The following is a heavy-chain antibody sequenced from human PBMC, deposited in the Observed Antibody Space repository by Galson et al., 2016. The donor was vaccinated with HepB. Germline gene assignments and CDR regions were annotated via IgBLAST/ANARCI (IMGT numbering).Heavy chain of an antibody. D-gene: IGHD5-18*01. Sequence: SETLSLTCSVSGGSIGSSSSYWGWIRQPPGKGLEWIGSIYYSGNTYYNPSLKSRVTISVDTSKNQLSLKLSFVTAADTAVYYCARRDWSGYSYGYDYWGQGTLVTVSS. CDR2: IYYSGNT. V-gene: IGHV4-39*01. CDR1: GGSIGSSSSY. J-gene: IGHJ4*02. CDR3: ARRDWSGYSYGYDY.